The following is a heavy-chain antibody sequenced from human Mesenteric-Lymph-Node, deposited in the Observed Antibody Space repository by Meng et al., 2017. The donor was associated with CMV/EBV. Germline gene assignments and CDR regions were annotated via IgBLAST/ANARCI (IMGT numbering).Heavy chain of an antibody. D-gene: IGHD6-13*01. CDR3: ARVGAAAGGFDY. Sequence: GGSLSLSCAASGFAFNHYAMTWFRQASGKGLEWVSTISGSDGGTFYADSVKGRFTISRDSSKNTLYLQMNGLRAEDTAVYYCARVGAAAGGFDYWGQGTLVTVSS. CDR1: GFAFNHYA. J-gene: IGHJ4*02. CDR2: ISGSDGGT. V-gene: IGHV3-23*01.